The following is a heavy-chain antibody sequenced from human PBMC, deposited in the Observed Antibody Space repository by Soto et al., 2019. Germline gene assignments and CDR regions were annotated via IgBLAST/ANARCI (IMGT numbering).Heavy chain of an antibody. CDR2: IKGDGRSA. Sequence: EVQLVESGGALVQPGGSLRLSCAASGFTFSRHWMHWVRQAPGKGLMWISRIKGDGRSANYADSVRGRFTISRDNAKSTLYLQMDSLRAEDTGVYYCVRDGERSGDAGDSWGQGTQVTVSS. J-gene: IGHJ4*02. D-gene: IGHD1-26*01. CDR1: GFTFSRHW. V-gene: IGHV3-74*01. CDR3: VRDGERSGDAGDS.